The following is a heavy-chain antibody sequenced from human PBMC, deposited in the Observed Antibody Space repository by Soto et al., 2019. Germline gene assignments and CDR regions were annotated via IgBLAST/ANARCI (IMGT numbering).Heavy chain of an antibody. V-gene: IGHV4-34*01. CDR3: ARDWSRSSTSCSEYYYHGMDV. CDR2: INHSGST. J-gene: IGHJ6*02. Sequence: SETLSLTCAVYGGSFSGYYWSWFRQPPGKGLEWIGEINHSGSTNFNPSLKSRVIMSVDTSKNRVSPRLSSVSSADTAVYYCARDWSRSSTSCSEYYYHGMDVWGQGTTVTVSS. CDR1: GGSFSGYY. D-gene: IGHD2-2*01.